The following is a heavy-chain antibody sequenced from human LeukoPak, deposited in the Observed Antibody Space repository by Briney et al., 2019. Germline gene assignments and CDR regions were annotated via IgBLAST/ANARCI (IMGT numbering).Heavy chain of an antibody. V-gene: IGHV4-4*07. CDR3: ARGVYGSGSQDY. D-gene: IGHD3-10*01. J-gene: IGHJ4*02. CDR2: IYSSGSP. Sequence: SETLSLTCTVSGGSISSYYWGWIRQPAGKGLEWIGRIYSSGSPNYNPSLKSRVTISVDKFKNQFSLKLTSVTAADTAVYYCARGVYGSGSQDYWGQGTLVTVSS. CDR1: GGSISSYY.